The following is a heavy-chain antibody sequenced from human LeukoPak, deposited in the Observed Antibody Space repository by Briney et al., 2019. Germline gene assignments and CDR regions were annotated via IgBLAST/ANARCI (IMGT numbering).Heavy chain of an antibody. CDR2: IYYSGST. Sequence: PSETLSLTXTVSGGSISSYYWSWIRQPPGKGLEWIGYIYYSGSTNYNPFLKSRVTISVDTSKNQFSLKLSSVTAADTAVYYCARVDYYYYYMDVWGKGTTVTVSS. CDR1: GGSISSYY. V-gene: IGHV4-59*01. CDR3: ARVDYYYYYMDV. J-gene: IGHJ6*03.